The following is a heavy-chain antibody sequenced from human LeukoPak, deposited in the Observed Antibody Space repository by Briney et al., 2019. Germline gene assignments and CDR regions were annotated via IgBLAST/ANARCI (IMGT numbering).Heavy chain of an antibody. J-gene: IGHJ5*02. D-gene: IGHD6-6*01. CDR2: INPNSGGT. V-gene: IGHV1-2*02. CDR3: ARVSEVAARLKTWFDP. CDR1: GYTFTCYY. Sequence: ASVKVSCKASGYTFTCYYMHWVRQAPGQGLEWMGWINPNSGGTNYAQKFQGRVTMTRDTAISTAYMELSRLRSDDTAVYYCARVSEVAARLKTWFDPWGQGTLVTVSS.